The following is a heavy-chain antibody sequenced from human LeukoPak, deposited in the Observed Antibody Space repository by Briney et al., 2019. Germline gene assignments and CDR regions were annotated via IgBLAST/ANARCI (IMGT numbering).Heavy chain of an antibody. J-gene: IGHJ4*02. D-gene: IGHD6-13*01. CDR3: ASTIEIAAAGTGSFDY. CDR2: ISSSGSTI. V-gene: IGHV3-48*03. Sequence: PGGSLRLSCAASGFTFSSYEMNWVRQAPGKGLEWVLYISSSGSTIYYADSVKGRFTISRDNAKNSLYLQMNSLRAEDTAVYYCASTIEIAAAGTGSFDYWGQGTLVTVSS. CDR1: GFTFSSYE.